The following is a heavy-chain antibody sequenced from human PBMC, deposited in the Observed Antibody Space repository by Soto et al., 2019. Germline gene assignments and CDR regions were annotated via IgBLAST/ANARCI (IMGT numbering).Heavy chain of an antibody. CDR1: GDTFTSYA. CDR2: INAGNGNT. J-gene: IGHJ5*02. D-gene: IGHD6-6*01. CDR3: ARSSSSWDWFDP. Sequence: ASVKVSCKASGDTFTSYAMHWVRQAPRQRLEWMGWINAGNGNTKYSQKFQGRVTITRDTSASTAYMELSSLRSEDTAVYYCARSSSSWDWFDPWGQGTLVTVSS. V-gene: IGHV1-3*01.